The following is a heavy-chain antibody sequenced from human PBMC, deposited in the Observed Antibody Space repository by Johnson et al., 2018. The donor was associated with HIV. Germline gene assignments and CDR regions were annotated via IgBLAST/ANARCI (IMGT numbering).Heavy chain of an antibody. D-gene: IGHD1-26*01. CDR1: GFTFSSYA. CDR3: VREGAPSGRDFGAFDI. V-gene: IGHV3-30*04. CDR2: ISYDGSNK. J-gene: IGHJ3*02. Sequence: QVQLVESGGGVVQPGRSLRLSCAASGFTFSSYAMHWVRQAPGKGLEWVAVISYDGSNKYYADSVKGRFTISRDNSKNPLFLPMNSLRADDTAVYYCVREGAPSGRDFGAFDIWGQGTVVTVSS.